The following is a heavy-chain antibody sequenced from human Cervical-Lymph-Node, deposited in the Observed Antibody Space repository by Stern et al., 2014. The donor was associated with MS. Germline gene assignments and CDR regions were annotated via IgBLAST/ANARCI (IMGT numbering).Heavy chain of an antibody. Sequence: VQLVESVPGLVKPSETLSLMCTVSGGSINNHYWSWIRQSPGEGLEWIGYISYRGSTTYNPSLKSRVTISLDMSKNQISLKLTSVTAADTAVYYCAKFSGTYFPYYYDFWGQGALVAVSS. J-gene: IGHJ4*02. D-gene: IGHD1-26*01. CDR2: ISYRGST. V-gene: IGHV4-59*11. CDR3: AKFSGTYFPYYYDF. CDR1: GGSINNHY.